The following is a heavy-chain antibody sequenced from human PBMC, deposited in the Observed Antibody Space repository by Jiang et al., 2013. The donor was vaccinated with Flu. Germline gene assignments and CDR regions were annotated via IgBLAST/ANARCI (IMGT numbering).Heavy chain of an antibody. D-gene: IGHD6-19*01. Sequence: SQTLSLTCAISGDSVSSNSAAWNWIRQSPSRGLEWLGRTYYRSKWYNDYAVSVKSRITINPDTSKNQFSLQLNSVTPRGPRLCITCAREDIAVAADAFDIWGQGTMVTVSS. J-gene: IGHJ3*02. V-gene: IGHV6-1*01. CDR2: TYYRSKWYN. CDR1: GDSVSSNSAA. CDR3: AREDIAVAADAFDI.